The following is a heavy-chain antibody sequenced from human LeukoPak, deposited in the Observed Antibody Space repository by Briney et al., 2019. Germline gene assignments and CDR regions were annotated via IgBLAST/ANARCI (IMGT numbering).Heavy chain of an antibody. CDR3: ARPRSDLYGMDV. CDR1: EFIFSSYE. J-gene: IGHJ6*04. CDR2: ISGSGNII. V-gene: IGHV3-48*03. Sequence: GGSLRLSCIASEFIFSSYEMNWVRQAPGKGLEWVSYISGSGNIIYYADSVKGRFTISRDNAKNSLYLQMNSLRVEDTAVYYCARPRSDLYGMDVWGKGTTVTVSS.